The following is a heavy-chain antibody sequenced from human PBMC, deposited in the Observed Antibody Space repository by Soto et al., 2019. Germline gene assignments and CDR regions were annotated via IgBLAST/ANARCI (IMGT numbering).Heavy chain of an antibody. Sequence: EVQLLESGGGLVQPGGSLRLSCAASGFTFSSYAMSWVRQAPGKGLEWVSAISGSGGSTYYADSVKGRFTISRDNAKNSLYLQMNSLRAEDTAVYYCARDEVAARPGDWFDPWGQGTLVTVSS. V-gene: IGHV3-23*01. CDR2: ISGSGGST. J-gene: IGHJ5*02. CDR3: ARDEVAARPGDWFDP. CDR1: GFTFSSYA. D-gene: IGHD6-6*01.